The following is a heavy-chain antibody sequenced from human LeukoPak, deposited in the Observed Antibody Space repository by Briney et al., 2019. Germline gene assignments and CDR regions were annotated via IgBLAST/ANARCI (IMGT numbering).Heavy chain of an antibody. CDR1: GCSISSYY. V-gene: IGHV4-59*01. CDR2: IYYSGST. D-gene: IGHD6-19*01. CDR3: ASSKTNGDSSGWYAWFDP. J-gene: IGHJ5*02. Sequence: PSETLSLTCTVSGCSISSYYWSWIRQPPGKGLEWIGYIYYSGSTKYNPSLKSRVSISVDTSKNQFSLKLSSATAADTAVYYCASSKTNGDSSGWYAWFDPWGQGTLVTVSS.